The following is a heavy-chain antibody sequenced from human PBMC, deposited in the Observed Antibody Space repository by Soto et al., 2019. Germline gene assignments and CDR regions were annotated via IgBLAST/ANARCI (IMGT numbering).Heavy chain of an antibody. J-gene: IGHJ4*02. CDR1: GGSISGYY. Sequence: SETLSLTCTVSGGSISGYYWSWIRQPPGKGLEWIGYIYYTGSTNHNPSFKSRVTVSVDTSKNQFSLKLSSVTAADTAVYYCAREQRGPYFDNWGQGALVTVSS. CDR3: AREQRGPYFDN. D-gene: IGHD3-10*01. CDR2: IYYTGST. V-gene: IGHV4-59*01.